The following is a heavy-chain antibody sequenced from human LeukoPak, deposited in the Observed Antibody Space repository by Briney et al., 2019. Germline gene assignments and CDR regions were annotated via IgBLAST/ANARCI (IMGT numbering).Heavy chain of an antibody. CDR1: GGSISSSSYY. CDR2: IYYRGST. V-gene: IGHV4-39*01. J-gene: IGHJ4*02. D-gene: IGHD7-27*01. CDR3: ARHNWGSVFDY. Sequence: SETLSLTCTVSGGSISSSSYYWGWIRQPPGKGLEWIGNIYYRGSTHYSPSLKSRVTISVDTSKNQFSLKLSSVTAADTAVYYCARHNWGSVFDYWGQGTLVTVSS.